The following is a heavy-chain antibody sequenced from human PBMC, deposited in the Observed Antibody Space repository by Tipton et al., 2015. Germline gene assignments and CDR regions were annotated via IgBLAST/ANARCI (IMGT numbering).Heavy chain of an antibody. V-gene: IGHV6-1*01. D-gene: IGHD2/OR15-2a*01. CDR1: GDSVSSDGAA. J-gene: IGHJ4*02. Sequence: TLSLTCAISGDSVSSDGAAWNWLRQSPSRGLEWLGRTYHRSKWYNDYAASVKSRITINPDTSKNQFYLQLNSVTPEDTAVYYCARYPEYSLSLVDSWGQGTLVTVSS. CDR2: TYHRSKWYN. CDR3: ARYPEYSLSLVDS.